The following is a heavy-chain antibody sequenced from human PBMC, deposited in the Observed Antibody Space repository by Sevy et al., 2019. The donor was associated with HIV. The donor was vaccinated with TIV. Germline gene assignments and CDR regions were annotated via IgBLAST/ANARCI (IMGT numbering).Heavy chain of an antibody. CDR3: ARGGGNGWYYFDY. CDR1: GGTFSSYG. CDR2: IIPILGTV. J-gene: IGHJ4*02. D-gene: IGHD6-19*01. V-gene: IGHV1-69*13. Sequence: ASVKVSCKASGGTFSSYGISWVRQAPGQGLEWMGGIIPILGTVNYAQKFQGRVTITADESTKTAYMELSSLSSEDRAVYYCARGGGNGWYYFDYWGQETLVTVSS.